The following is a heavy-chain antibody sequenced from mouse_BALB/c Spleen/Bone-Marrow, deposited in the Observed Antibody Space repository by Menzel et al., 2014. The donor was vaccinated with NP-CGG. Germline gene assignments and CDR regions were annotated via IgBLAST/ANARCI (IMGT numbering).Heavy chain of an antibody. V-gene: IGHV5-6-5*01. D-gene: IGHD1-1*01. CDR1: GFTFSSYA. Sequence: EVMLVESGGGLVKPGGSLKLSCAASGFTFSSYAMSWVRQTPEKRLEWVASISSGGSTYYPDSVKGRFTISRDNARNILYLQMSSLRSEDTAMYYCASLYFYGNSYYTMDYWGQGTSVTVSS. CDR3: ASLYFYGNSYYTMDY. CDR2: ISSGGST. J-gene: IGHJ4*01.